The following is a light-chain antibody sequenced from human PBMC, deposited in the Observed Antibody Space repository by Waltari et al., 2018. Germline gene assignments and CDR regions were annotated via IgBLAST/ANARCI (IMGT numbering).Light chain of an antibody. CDR2: GAS. CDR3: QQYYESPYT. V-gene: IGKV4-1*01. CDR1: QSVLYSPNNYNY. J-gene: IGKJ2*01. Sequence: DIVMTQSPDSLAVSLGERASLTRQSSQSVLYSPNNYNYKAWYQQNPGQPPQLLIYGASTLESGVPDRFGGSGSGTHFTLSFSSLQAEDVAVYYCQQYYESPYTFCQGTKLEIK.